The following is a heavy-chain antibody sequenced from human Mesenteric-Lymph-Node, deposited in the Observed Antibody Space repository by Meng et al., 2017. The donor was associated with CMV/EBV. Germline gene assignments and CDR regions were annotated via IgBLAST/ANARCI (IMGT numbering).Heavy chain of an antibody. J-gene: IGHJ5*02. V-gene: IGHV3-11*04. CDR1: GFTFSDYY. CDR3: ARFMEQQLLGRFDP. Sequence: GETLKISCAASGFTFSDYYMSWIRQAPGKGLEWVSYISSSGSTIYYADSVKGRFTISRDNAKNSLYLQMNSLRAEDTAVYYCARFMEQQLLGRFDPWGQGTLVTVSS. D-gene: IGHD6-13*01. CDR2: ISSSGSTI.